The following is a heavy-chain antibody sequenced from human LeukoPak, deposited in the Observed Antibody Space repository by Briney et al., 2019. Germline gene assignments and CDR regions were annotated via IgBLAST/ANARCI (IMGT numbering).Heavy chain of an antibody. V-gene: IGHV4-59*01. CDR2: IYYSGST. J-gene: IGHJ5*02. D-gene: IGHD5-12*01. Sequence: SETLSLTCTVSGGSISSYYWSWIRQPPGKGLEWIGYIYYSGSTNYNPSLKSRVTISVDTSKNQFSLKLSSVTAADTAVYYCARGFDWGEMAPFDPWGQGTLATVSS. CDR1: GGSISSYY. CDR3: ARGFDWGEMAPFDP.